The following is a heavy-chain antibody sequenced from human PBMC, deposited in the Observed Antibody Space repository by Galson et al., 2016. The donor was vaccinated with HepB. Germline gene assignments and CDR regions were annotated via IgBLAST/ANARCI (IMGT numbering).Heavy chain of an antibody. CDR1: GFTFNTYT. J-gene: IGHJ4*02. Sequence: SLRLSCAASGFTFNTYTMTWVRQAPGRGLEWVSSISSRSNVIFYADSVKGRFSISRDNAKSSLYLQMNNLGAEDTSVYYCARDGGYGKDEYWGQGTQVTVSS. V-gene: IGHV3-21*01. CDR2: ISSRSNVI. D-gene: IGHD2-15*01. CDR3: ARDGGYGKDEY.